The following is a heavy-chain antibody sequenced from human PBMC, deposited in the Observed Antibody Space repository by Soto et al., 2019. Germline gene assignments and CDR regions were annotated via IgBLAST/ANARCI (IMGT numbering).Heavy chain of an antibody. CDR3: ARDAGPLNY. J-gene: IGHJ4*02. V-gene: IGHV3-23*01. D-gene: IGHD3-10*01. CDR2: ITGSGAGT. CDR1: GFTFITYG. Sequence: EVQLLESGGGLVQPGGSLRLSCAASGFTFITYGMTWVRQAPGKGLEYVSSITGSGAGTYYAESVKGRFTISRDNSNNPLYLQMNSLGAEDTAIYYCARDAGPLNYWGQGTLVTVSS.